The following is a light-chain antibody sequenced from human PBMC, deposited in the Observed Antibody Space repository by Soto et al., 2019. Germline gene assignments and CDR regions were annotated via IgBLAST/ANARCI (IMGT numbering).Light chain of an antibody. CDR3: QQRNDWRRGT. CDR1: QSVRSSY. J-gene: IGKJ5*01. Sequence: EIVLTQSPDTLSLSQGASATLSCRASQSVRSSYLAWYQQTPGQTPRLLIYDVSNRATGIPARFSGSGSGTDFTLTISSLEPEDFAVYYCQQRNDWRRGTFGQGTRLEI. V-gene: IGKV3D-20*02. CDR2: DVS.